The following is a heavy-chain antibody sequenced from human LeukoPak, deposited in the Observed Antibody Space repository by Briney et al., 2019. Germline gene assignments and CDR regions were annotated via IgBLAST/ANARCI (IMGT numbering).Heavy chain of an antibody. J-gene: IGHJ4*02. V-gene: IGHV1-46*01. D-gene: IGHD1-26*01. CDR1: GYTFTSYG. Sequence: ASVKVSCKASGYTFTSYGISWVRQAPGQGLEWMGIINPSGGSTSYAQKFQGRVTMTRDMSTSTVYMELSSLRSEDTAVYYCARQMTTTLGTVRFFDYWGQGTLVTVSS. CDR2: INPSGGST. CDR3: ARQMTTTLGTVRFFDY.